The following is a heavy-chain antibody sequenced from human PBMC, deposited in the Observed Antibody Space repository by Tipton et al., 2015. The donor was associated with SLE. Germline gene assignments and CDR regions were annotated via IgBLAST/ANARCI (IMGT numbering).Heavy chain of an antibody. CDR3: ARYCSGGSCYHDAFDI. Sequence: TLSLTCTVSGGSISSSSYYWGWIRQPPGKGLEWIGSIYYSGSTYYNPSLKSRVTISVDTSKNQFSLKLSSVTAADTAVYYCARYCSGGSCYHDAFDIWGQGTMVTVSS. V-gene: IGHV4-39*01. J-gene: IGHJ3*02. D-gene: IGHD2-15*01. CDR2: IYYSGST. CDR1: GGSISSSSYY.